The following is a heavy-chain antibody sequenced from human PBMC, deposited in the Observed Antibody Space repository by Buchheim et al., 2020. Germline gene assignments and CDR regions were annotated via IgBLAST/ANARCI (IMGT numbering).Heavy chain of an antibody. Sequence: EVQLLESGGGLVQPGGSLRLSCAASGFTFSSYAMSWVRQAPGKGLEWVSTISGTGGSTYYADSVKGRFTISRDNYKNTLYLQMNSLRAEDTAVYYCAKASRHYGWGLYYHYYYGMDVWGQGTT. CDR2: ISGTGGST. J-gene: IGHJ6*02. D-gene: IGHD3-10*01. CDR1: GFTFSSYA. CDR3: AKASRHYGWGLYYHYYYGMDV. V-gene: IGHV3-23*01.